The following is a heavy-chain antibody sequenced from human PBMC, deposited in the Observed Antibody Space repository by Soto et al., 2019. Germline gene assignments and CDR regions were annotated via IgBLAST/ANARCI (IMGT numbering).Heavy chain of an antibody. D-gene: IGHD1-7*01. Sequence: PGGSLRLSCAASGFTFGLYWMGWVRQAPGKGLEWGANLKRDGSEKYFLESGKGGFTMSRDNAKNSFYLHMNNLRAENTAVDFCARMGLCGKMTELGGQRTSVTVSS. CDR3: ARMGLCGKMTEL. CDR1: GFTFGLYW. J-gene: IGHJ4*02. V-gene: IGHV3-7*01. CDR2: LKRDGSEK.